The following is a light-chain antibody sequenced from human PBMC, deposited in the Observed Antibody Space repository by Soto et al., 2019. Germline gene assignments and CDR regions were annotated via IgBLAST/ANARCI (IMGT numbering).Light chain of an antibody. CDR2: DVS. V-gene: IGKV1-33*01. CDR3: QQYDTLPLT. Sequence: DIQMTQSPSSLSASVGDRVTITCQASQDINNYLNWYQLKPGKVPRLLIYDVSNLKTGVPSRFSGGGARTDFTFTISSLQPEDIATYYCQQYDTLPLTFGGGTTVEIK. J-gene: IGKJ4*01. CDR1: QDINNY.